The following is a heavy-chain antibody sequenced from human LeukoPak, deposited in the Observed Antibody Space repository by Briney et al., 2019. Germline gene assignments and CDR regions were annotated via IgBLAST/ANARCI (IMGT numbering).Heavy chain of an antibody. Sequence: GGSLRLSCAASGFTFSTYGMHWVRQAPGKGLEWVAFIRYDGSNKYYADSVKGRFTISRDNSKNTLYLQMNSLRTEDTAVYYCAKGPGAYYYYMDVWGKGTTVTVSS. V-gene: IGHV3-30*02. CDR3: AKGPGAYYYYMDV. CDR1: GFTFSTYG. CDR2: IRYDGSNK. J-gene: IGHJ6*03. D-gene: IGHD7-27*01.